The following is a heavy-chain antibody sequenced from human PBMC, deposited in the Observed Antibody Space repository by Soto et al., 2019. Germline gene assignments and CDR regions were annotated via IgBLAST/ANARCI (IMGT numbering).Heavy chain of an antibody. D-gene: IGHD2-15*01. J-gene: IGHJ5*02. CDR3: TMGGPPYCGASNCNNNWFDP. CDR1: GGSITSGGYS. CDR2: IYDNGRT. V-gene: IGHV4-30-2*01. Sequence: QLRLQESGSGLVKPSQTLSLTCAVSGGSITSGGYSWSWIRQPPGGGLEWIGYIYDNGRTYYSPSLSSHVTMSIQRSSNQSSLTLTSVTAADTAVYFCTMGGPPYCGASNCNNNWFDPWGQGT.